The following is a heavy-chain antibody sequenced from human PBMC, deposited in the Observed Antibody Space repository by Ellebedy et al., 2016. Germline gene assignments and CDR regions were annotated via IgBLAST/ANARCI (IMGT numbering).Heavy chain of an antibody. CDR3: VKESRAGGPGHFDY. J-gene: IGHJ4*02. CDR1: GFTFSNYA. Sequence: GESLKISXAASGFTFSNYAMSWVRQAPGKGLEWVSAIFGNGDFTFYADSVKGRFTISRDNSRSTVFLQMNSLRAEDTALYYCVKESRAGGPGHFDYWGQGTPVTVSS. D-gene: IGHD6-13*01. V-gene: IGHV3-23*01. CDR2: IFGNGDFT.